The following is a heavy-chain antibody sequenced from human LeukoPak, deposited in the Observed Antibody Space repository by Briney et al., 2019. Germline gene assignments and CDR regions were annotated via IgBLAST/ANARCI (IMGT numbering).Heavy chain of an antibody. Sequence: PGGSLRLSCAASGFTFSSYAMHWVRQAPGKGPEWVAVISYDGSNKYYADSVKGRFTISRDNSKNTLYLQMNSLRAEDTAVYYCARGYDSSGYYPDWGQGTLVTVSS. CDR3: ARGYDSSGYYPD. D-gene: IGHD3-22*01. J-gene: IGHJ4*02. CDR2: ISYDGSNK. V-gene: IGHV3-30-3*01. CDR1: GFTFSSYA.